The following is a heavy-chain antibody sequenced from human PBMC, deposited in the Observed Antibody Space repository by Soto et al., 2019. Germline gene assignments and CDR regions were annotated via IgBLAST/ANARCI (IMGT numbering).Heavy chain of an antibody. D-gene: IGHD1-26*01. CDR2: INTGNGNT. V-gene: IGHV1-3*04. CDR3: ARDLWVVGSTQKFDY. CDR1: GYTFTNYA. Sequence: QVQLVQSGAEVKKPGASVKVSCKASGYTFTNYAMHWVRQAPGQRLEWMGWINTGNGNTKYSQKFQGRVTITRDTSXXTAYMELSSLRSEDTAVYYCARDLWVVGSTQKFDYWGQGTLVTVSS. J-gene: IGHJ4*02.